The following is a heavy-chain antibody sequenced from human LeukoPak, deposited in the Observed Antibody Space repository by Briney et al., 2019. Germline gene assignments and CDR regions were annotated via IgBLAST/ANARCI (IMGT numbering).Heavy chain of an antibody. D-gene: IGHD5-12*01. CDR2: ISSISDTI. CDR3: ARGYSGNDPYLDY. V-gene: IGHV3-48*01. Sequence: GGSLRLSCAASGFTFSTLGMNWVRQAPGKGLEWVSHISSISDTIKYADSVKGRFTISRDNDKNLLYLQMNSLRAEDTAMYYCARGYSGNDPYLDYWGQGTLVTVSS. J-gene: IGHJ4*02. CDR1: GFTFSTLG.